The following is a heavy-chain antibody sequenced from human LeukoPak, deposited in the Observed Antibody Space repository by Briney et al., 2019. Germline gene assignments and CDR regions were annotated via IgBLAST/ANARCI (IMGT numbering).Heavy chain of an antibody. CDR3: VGQTHKDY. V-gene: IGHV3-53*01. J-gene: IGHJ4*02. CDR2: LYSGGGA. Sequence: GGSLRLSCAASGFTVSNSYMSWVRQAPGKGLEWVSVLYSGGGAYYTDSVRGRFTIPRDSSKNTLYLQMNSLRADDTAVYYCVGQTHKDYWGQGTLVTVSS. CDR1: GFTVSNSY.